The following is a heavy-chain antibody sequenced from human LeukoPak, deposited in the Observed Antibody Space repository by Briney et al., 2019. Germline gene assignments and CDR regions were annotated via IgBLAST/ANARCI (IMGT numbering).Heavy chain of an antibody. CDR2: IYPGDSDT. D-gene: IGHD5-24*01. V-gene: IGHV5-51*01. CDR1: GYSFTSYW. J-gene: IGHJ4*02. CDR3: QRLGRDGYNYVDY. Sequence: GESLKISCKGSGYSFTSYWIGWVGQMPGKGLEWMGIIYPGDSDTRYSPSFQGQVTISADKPISTAYLQWSSLKASDTAMYYSQRLGRDGYNYVDYWGQGTLVTVSS.